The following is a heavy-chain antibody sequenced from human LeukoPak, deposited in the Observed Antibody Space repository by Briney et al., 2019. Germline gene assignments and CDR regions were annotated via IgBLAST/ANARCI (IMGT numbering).Heavy chain of an antibody. V-gene: IGHV3-30*04. CDR1: GFTFSSYA. CDR3: AREAVVVVAATLFDY. CDR2: ISYDGSNK. Sequence: GGSLRLSCAASGFTFSSYAMHWVRQAPGKGLEWVAVISYDGSNKYYADSVKGRFTISRDNSKNTPYLQMNSLRAEDTAVYYCAREAVVVVAATLFDYWGQGTLVTVSS. J-gene: IGHJ4*02. D-gene: IGHD2-15*01.